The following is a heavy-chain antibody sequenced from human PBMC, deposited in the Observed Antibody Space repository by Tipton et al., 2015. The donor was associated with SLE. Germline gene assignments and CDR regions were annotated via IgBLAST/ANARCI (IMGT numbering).Heavy chain of an antibody. Sequence: LRLSCTVSGGSISGHYWSWIRQTPGKGLEWIGSVSNSGNTHYNPSLKSRVTMSVDTSKNQFSLKMTSLTPADTALYYCARETRITTWFIGFFDFWGQGTLVTVSS. CDR3: ARETRITTWFIGFFDF. CDR2: VSNSGNT. CDR1: GGSISGHY. V-gene: IGHV4-59*11. J-gene: IGHJ4*02. D-gene: IGHD3-10*01.